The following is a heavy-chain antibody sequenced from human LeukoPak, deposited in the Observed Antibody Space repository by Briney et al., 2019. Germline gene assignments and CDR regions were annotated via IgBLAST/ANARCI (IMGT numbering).Heavy chain of an antibody. V-gene: IGHV1-2*02. J-gene: IGHJ3*02. CDR1: GYTFTSYA. D-gene: IGHD2-21*01. Sequence: ASVKVSCKASGYTFTSYAMNWVRQAPGQGLEWMGWINPSSGGTNYAQKLQGRVTMTRDTSINTSYMELRRLRSDDTAVYYCARGGVVVLGVMDIWGQGTVVTVSS. CDR3: ARGGVVVLGVMDI. CDR2: INPSSGGT.